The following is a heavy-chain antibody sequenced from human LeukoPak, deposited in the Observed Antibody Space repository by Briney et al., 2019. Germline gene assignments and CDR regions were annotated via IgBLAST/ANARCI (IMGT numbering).Heavy chain of an antibody. J-gene: IGHJ4*02. Sequence: GGSLRLSCAASGFTFSSYSMNWVRQAPGKGLEWVSSISSSSGYIYYADSVKGRFTISRDNAKNSLYLQMNSLRAEDTAVYYCARTADYYDSSGYYYDYWGQGTLVTVSS. CDR2: ISSSSGYI. V-gene: IGHV3-21*01. CDR3: ARTADYYDSSGYYYDY. D-gene: IGHD3-22*01. CDR1: GFTFSSYS.